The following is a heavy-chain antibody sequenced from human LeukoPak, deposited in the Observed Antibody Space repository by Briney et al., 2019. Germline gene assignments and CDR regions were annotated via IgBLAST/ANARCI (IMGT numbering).Heavy chain of an antibody. CDR3: ARRVNTMFRGFIFNWCDL. CDR2: IDPSDSYT. D-gene: IGHD3-10*01. V-gene: IGHV5-10-1*04. J-gene: IGHJ5*02. CDR1: GSLFTSYW. Sequence: GASLKISCKGSGSLFTSYWISGGRQMPGKGLERMGRIDPSDSYTNYGPSFQGQVNISADKSFSTAYLQWSRLKASDTAMYYCARRVNTMFRGFIFNWCDLWGQGTLVSVSS.